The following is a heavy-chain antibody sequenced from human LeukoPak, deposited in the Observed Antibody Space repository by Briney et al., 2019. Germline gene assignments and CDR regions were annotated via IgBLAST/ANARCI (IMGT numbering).Heavy chain of an antibody. CDR3: ARAGIVVVHYEDWEWFDP. Sequence: ASVKVSCKASGYTFTGYYTHWVRQAPGQGLEWMGWINPNSGGTNYAQKFQGRVTMTRDTSISTAYMELSRLRSDDTAVYYCARAGIVVVHYEDWEWFDPWGQGTLVTVSS. CDR2: INPNSGGT. J-gene: IGHJ5*02. V-gene: IGHV1-2*02. D-gene: IGHD2-2*01. CDR1: GYTFTGYY.